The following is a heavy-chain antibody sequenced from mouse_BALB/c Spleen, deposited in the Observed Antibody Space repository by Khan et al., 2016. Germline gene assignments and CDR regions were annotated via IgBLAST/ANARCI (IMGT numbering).Heavy chain of an antibody. CDR2: IRGGTNNQAI. CDR3: TLYGQDAVDY. CDR1: GFTFSDAW. D-gene: IGHD2-10*02. J-gene: IGHJ4*01. V-gene: IGHV6-6*01. Sequence: EVKLEESGGGLVQPGGSMKLSCAASGFTFSDAWMDWVRQSPERGLEWVADIRGGTNNQAIYYAESVIGMFTISSDDSNSRVYLQMNSVRPEDTGIYYCTLYGQDAVDYWGQGTSVTVSS.